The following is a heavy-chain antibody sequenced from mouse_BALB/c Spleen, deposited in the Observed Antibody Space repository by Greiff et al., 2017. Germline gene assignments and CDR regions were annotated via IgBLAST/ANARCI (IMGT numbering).Heavy chain of an antibody. V-gene: IGHV3-6*02. CDR1: GYSITSGYY. CDR2: ISYDGSN. J-gene: IGHJ2*01. D-gene: IGHD4-1*01. CDR3: ARGWESLDY. Sequence: ESGPGLVKPSQSLSLTCSVTGYSITSGYYWNWIRQFPGNKLEWMGYISYDGSNNYNPSLKNRISITRDTSKNQFFLKLNSVTTEDTATYYCARGWESLDYWGQGTTLTVSS.